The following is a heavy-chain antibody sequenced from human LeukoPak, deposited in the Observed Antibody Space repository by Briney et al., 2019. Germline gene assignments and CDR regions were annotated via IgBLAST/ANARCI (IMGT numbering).Heavy chain of an antibody. J-gene: IGHJ4*02. CDR1: GGSFSGYY. CDR2: INHSGST. Sequence: SETLSLTCAVYGGSFSGYYWSWIRQPPGKGLEWIGDINHSGSTNLSPSLKSRVTISIDKSKNQFSLKLNSVTAADPAVYYCARVGDCSGGGCYRSYFHYWGQGTLVTVS. V-gene: IGHV4-34*01. CDR3: ARVGDCSGGGCYRSYFHY. D-gene: IGHD2-15*01.